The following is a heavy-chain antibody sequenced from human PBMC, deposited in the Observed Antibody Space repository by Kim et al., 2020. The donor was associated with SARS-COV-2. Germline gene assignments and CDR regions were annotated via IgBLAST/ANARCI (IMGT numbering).Heavy chain of an antibody. CDR1: GGTFSSYT. Sequence: SVKVSCKASGGTFSSYTISWVRQAPGQGLEWMGRIIPILGIANYAQKFQGRVTITADKSTSTAYMELSSLRSEDTAVYYCARAFGELSYYYYGMDVWGQGTTVTVSS. J-gene: IGHJ6*02. D-gene: IGHD3-10*01. V-gene: IGHV1-69*02. CDR2: IIPILGIA. CDR3: ARAFGELSYYYYGMDV.